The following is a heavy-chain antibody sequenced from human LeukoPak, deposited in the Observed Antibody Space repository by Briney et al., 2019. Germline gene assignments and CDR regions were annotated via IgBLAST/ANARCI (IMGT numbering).Heavy chain of an antibody. CDR1: GGSISSHY. Sequence: PSETLSLTCTVSGGSISSHYWSWIRQPPGKGLEWIGYIYYSGSTNYNPSLKSRVTILLDTSKNQFSLKLSSVTAADTAVYYCARDASEALWGGYSPTYFYYYYMDVWGKGTTVTVSS. V-gene: IGHV4-59*11. D-gene: IGHD3-3*01. CDR2: IYYSGST. CDR3: ARDASEALWGGYSPTYFYYYYMDV. J-gene: IGHJ6*03.